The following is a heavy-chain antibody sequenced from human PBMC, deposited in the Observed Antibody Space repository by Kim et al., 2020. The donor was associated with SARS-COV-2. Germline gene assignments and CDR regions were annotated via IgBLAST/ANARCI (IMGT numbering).Heavy chain of an antibody. Sequence: SETLSLTCTVSGGSISSYYWSWIRQPPGKGLEWIGYIYYSGSTNYNPSLKSRVTISVDTSKNQFSLKLSSLTAADTAVYYCPRGEWPYNFDYWSQGTMVT. D-gene: IGHD3-3*01. J-gene: IGHJ4*02. CDR1: GGSISSYY. CDR3: PRGEWPYNFDY. V-gene: IGHV4-59*01. CDR2: IYYSGST.